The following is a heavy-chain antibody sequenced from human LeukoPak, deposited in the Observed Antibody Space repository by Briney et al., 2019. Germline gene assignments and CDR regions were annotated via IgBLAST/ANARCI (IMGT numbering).Heavy chain of an antibody. CDR1: GYTFTSYD. V-gene: IGHV1-8*03. D-gene: IGHD3-22*01. CDR3: ARVVSYYDSSGYSPHYYFDY. J-gene: IGHJ4*02. CDR2: MNPNSGNT. Sequence: ASVKVSCKASGYTFTSYDINWVRQATGQGLEWMGWMNPNSGNTGYAQKFQGRVTITRNTSISTAYMELSSLRSEDTAVYYCARVVSYYDSSGYSPHYYFDYWGQGTLVTVSS.